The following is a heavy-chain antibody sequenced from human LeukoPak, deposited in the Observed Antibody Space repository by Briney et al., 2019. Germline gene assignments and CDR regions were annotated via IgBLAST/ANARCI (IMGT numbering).Heavy chain of an antibody. CDR1: GFTVISNY. V-gene: IGHV3-66*01. Sequence: PGGSLRLSCAASGFTVISNYMSWVRQAPGKGLEWVSVIYSGGSTNYADSVRGRFTISRDTSKSTLYPQMNSLRGEDTAVYYCARVNDYYGSHFDYWGQGTLVTVSS. CDR2: IYSGGST. J-gene: IGHJ4*02. D-gene: IGHD3-22*01. CDR3: ARVNDYYGSHFDY.